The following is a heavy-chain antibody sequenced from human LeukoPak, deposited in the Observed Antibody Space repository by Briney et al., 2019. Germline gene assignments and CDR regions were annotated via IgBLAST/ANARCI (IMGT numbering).Heavy chain of an antibody. V-gene: IGHV3-11*01. J-gene: IGHJ6*02. CDR1: GFTFSDYY. CDR2: ISSSGSTI. D-gene: IGHD1-26*01. Sequence: GGSLRLSCAASGFTFSDYYMSWIRQALGKGLEWVSYISSSGSTIYYADSVKGRFTISRDNAKNSLYLQMNSLRAEDTAVYYCARSGPLGSYYYGMDVWGQGTTVTVSS. CDR3: ARSGPLGSYYYGMDV.